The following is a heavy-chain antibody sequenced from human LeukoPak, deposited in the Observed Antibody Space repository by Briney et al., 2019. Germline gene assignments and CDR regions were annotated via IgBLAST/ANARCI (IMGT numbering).Heavy chain of an antibody. J-gene: IGHJ4*02. D-gene: IGHD6-19*01. CDR2: IYHSGST. CDR3: ARDNNEPGHNSGWYRAYYFDY. CDR1: GGSISTTNC. V-gene: IGHV4-4*02. Sequence: PSQTLSLTCAAAGGSISTTNCWSGFRQPPGKALEWSGEIYHSGSTNFNPSLKSQVTIPIDKPTNQSSLNLSSVTAADTAVYYCARDNNEPGHNSGWYRAYYFDYWGQGSLVTVSS.